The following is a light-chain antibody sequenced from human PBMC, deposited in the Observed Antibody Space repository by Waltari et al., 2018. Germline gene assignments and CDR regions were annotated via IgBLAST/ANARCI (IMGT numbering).Light chain of an antibody. J-gene: IGLJ2*01. CDR1: ALPQQY. Sequence: SDELTQPPSVSVSPGQTVTITGSGDALPQQYAYWYQRKAGQAPVLIIYKDSERPSGIPERFSGSSSGTTVTLTINGVQAEDDADYFCQSADRSSTPIFGGGTKLTVL. CDR3: QSADRSSTPI. V-gene: IGLV3-25*03. CDR2: KDS.